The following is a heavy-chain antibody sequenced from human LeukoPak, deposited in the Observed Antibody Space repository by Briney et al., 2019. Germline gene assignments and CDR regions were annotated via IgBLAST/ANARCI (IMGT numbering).Heavy chain of an antibody. CDR1: GFTFSDSY. CDR2: ISGSGHDI. V-gene: IGHV3-11*04. J-gene: IGHJ4*02. CDR3: TREVHSGSSDY. D-gene: IGHD1-26*01. Sequence: GGSLRLSCAASGFTFSDSYMTWVRQAPGKGVEWVAYISGSGHDINYSESAKGRFTISRDNAKNSLYLQMNSLRAEDTAVYYCTREVHSGSSDYWGQGTLVTVSS.